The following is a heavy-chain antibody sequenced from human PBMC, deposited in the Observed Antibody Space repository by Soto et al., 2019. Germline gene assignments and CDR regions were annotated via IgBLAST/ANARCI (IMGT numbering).Heavy chain of an antibody. CDR1: GSTFSSYA. J-gene: IGHJ3*01. V-gene: IGHV3-23*01. CDR2: ISGSGDST. CDR3: ARELGYCSGGNCYMDGAFDF. D-gene: IGHD2-15*01. Sequence: EVQLWESGGGLVQPGGSLRLSCAASGSTFSSYAMSWVRQAPGKGLEWVSVISGSGDSTYYADSVKGRFTISRDNSKNPXYXXMNSLRAEDTAVYYCARELGYCSGGNCYMDGAFDFWGQGTMVTVSS.